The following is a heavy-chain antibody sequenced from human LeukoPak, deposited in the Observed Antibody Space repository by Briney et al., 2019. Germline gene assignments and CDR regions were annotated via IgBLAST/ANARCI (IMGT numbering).Heavy chain of an antibody. CDR2: ISAYNGNT. CDR1: GYTFTSYG. D-gene: IGHD3-9*01. CDR3: ARGKSPTYYDILTGYYTPENVFDY. J-gene: IGHJ4*02. Sequence: GASVKVSCKASGYTFTSYGISWVRQAPGQGLEWMGWISAYNGNTNYAQKLQGRVTMTTDTSTSTAYMELRSLRSDDTAVYYCARGKSPTYYDILTGYYTPENVFDYWGQGTLVTVSS. V-gene: IGHV1-18*01.